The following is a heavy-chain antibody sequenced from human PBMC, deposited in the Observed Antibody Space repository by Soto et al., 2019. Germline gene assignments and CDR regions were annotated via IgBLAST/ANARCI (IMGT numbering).Heavy chain of an antibody. Sequence: QLQLQESGPGLVKPSETLSLTCTVSGGSISSSSYYWGWIRQPPGKGLEWIGSIYYSGSTYYNPSLTSRGTISVDTSKNQFSLKLSSVTVADAAVYYCARPRPGIAAAGPRGGFDYWGKGTLVTVSS. D-gene: IGHD6-13*01. CDR3: ARPRPGIAAAGPRGGFDY. V-gene: IGHV4-39*01. CDR2: IYYSGST. CDR1: GGSISSSSYY. J-gene: IGHJ4*02.